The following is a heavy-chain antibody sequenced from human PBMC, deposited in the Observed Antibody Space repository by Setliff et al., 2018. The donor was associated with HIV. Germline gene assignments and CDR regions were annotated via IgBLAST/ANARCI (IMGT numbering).Heavy chain of an antibody. CDR1: GVSIRTYY. V-gene: IGHV3-53*05. CDR2: IFSGGTT. J-gene: IGHJ3*02. D-gene: IGHD3-22*01. Sequence: ETLSLTCTVSGVSIRTYYWSWVRQAPGKGLEWVSVIFSGGTTNYADSVKGRFTISRDNSQNTLFLKMNSLTAEDTAVYYCARELTYYYDSSGPHDALDIWGQGTMVTVSS. CDR3: ARELTYYYDSSGPHDALDI.